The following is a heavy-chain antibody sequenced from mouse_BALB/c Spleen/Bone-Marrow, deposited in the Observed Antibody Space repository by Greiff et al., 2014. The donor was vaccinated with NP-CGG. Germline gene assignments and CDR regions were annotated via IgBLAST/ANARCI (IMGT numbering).Heavy chain of an antibody. J-gene: IGHJ3*01. CDR2: ISYSGST. V-gene: IGHV3-2*02. CDR3: ARSSSYDYDVGFAY. D-gene: IGHD2-4*01. CDR1: GYSITRDYA. Sequence: EVKLVESGPGLVKPSQSLSLTCIVTGYSITRDYAWNWIRQFPGNKLEWMGYISYSGSTTYNPSLESRISITRDTSKNQFFLQLNPVTTGDTATDYCARSSSYDYDVGFAYWGQGTLVTVSA.